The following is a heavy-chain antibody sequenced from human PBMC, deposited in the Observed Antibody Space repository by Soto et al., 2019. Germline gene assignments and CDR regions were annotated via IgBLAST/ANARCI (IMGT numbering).Heavy chain of an antibody. J-gene: IGHJ4*02. CDR1: GGSISSGDYY. V-gene: IGHV4-30-4*01. CDR3: ARESYYYDSRGPSYIDF. D-gene: IGHD3-22*01. CDR2: IYYSGST. Sequence: PSETLSLTCTVSGGSISSGDYYWSWIRQPPGKGLEWIGYIYYSGSTYYNPSLKSRVTISVDTSKNQFSLKLSSVTAADTAVYYCARESYYYDSRGPSYIDFWGQGILVTVSS.